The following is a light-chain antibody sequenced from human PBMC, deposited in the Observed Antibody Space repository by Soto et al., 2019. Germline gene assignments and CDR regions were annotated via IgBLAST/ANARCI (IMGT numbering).Light chain of an antibody. CDR1: TINVGGYNY. J-gene: IGLJ1*01. CDR3: SSYTSSSSYV. Sequence: AVVPKPASVFGFLGKWTASSATEPTINVGGYNYVSWYQQHPGKAPKLLIYDVSNRPSGVSDRFSGSKSGNTASLTISGLQSEDEADYYCSSYTSSSSYVFGTGTKVTVL. CDR2: DVS. V-gene: IGLV2-14*01.